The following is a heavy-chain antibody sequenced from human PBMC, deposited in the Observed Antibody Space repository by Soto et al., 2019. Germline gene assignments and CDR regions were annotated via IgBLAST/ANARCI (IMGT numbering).Heavy chain of an antibody. CDR3: TRDPHALDY. J-gene: IGHJ4*02. CDR2: ITSSSSRI. Sequence: GGSLRLSCAASGFTFSGYSMNWVRQTPGKGLEWVSYITSSSSRIYYADFVKGRFTISRDNARYSLYLQMDSLRVEDTAVYYCTRDPHALDYWGQGTVVTVSS. D-gene: IGHD2-8*01. V-gene: IGHV3-48*01. CDR1: GFTFSGYS.